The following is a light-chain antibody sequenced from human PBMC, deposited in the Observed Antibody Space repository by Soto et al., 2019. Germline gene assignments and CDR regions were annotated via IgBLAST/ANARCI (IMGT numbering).Light chain of an antibody. CDR1: QSISSN. CDR2: AAS. J-gene: IGKJ4*01. V-gene: IGKV1-39*01. Sequence: IHIKNSASIGSPTVGDRVTENCQASQSISSNLNWYQQKPGKAPKLLIYAASSFQSGVPSRFSGGGSGTDFTLTISSLQPEDFATYSCQQSYSTPLTFGGGTKVDIK. CDR3: QQSYSTPLT.